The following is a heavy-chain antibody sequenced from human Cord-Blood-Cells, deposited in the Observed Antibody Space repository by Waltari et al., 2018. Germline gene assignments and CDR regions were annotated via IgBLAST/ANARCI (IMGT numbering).Heavy chain of an antibody. V-gene: IGHV3-9*01. D-gene: IGHD5-18*01. CDR2: ISWNSGSI. CDR1: GFTFDDYA. Sequence: EVQLVESGGGLVKPGRSLRLSCAASGFTFDDYAMHWVRQAPGKGREWVSGISWNSGSIGYADSVKGRFTISRDNAKNSLYLQMNSLIAEDTALYYCAKARYSYGYEFDYWGQGPLVTVSS. J-gene: IGHJ4*02. CDR3: AKARYSYGYEFDY.